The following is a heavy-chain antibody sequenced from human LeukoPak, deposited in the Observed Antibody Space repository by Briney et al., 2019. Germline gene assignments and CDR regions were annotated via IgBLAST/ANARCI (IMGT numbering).Heavy chain of an antibody. V-gene: IGHV3-48*01. CDR1: GFTFSSYS. Sequence: GGSLRLSCAASGFTFSSYSMNWVRQAPGKGLEWVSYISSRSSTRYNADSVKGRFTISRDNAKNSLYLQMNSLRAEDTAVYYCARGSSYCGGDCFDYWGQGTLVTVSS. D-gene: IGHD2-21*01. J-gene: IGHJ4*02. CDR3: ARGSSYCGGDCFDY. CDR2: ISSRSSTR.